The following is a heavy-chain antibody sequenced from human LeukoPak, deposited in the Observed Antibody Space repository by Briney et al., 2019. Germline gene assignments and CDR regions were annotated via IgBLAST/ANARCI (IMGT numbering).Heavy chain of an antibody. CDR2: IYYSGST. D-gene: IGHD2-2*01. CDR1: GGPISSGGYY. V-gene: IGHV4-31*03. J-gene: IGHJ4*02. CDR3: ASGERYCSSTSCYALDY. Sequence: SETLSLTCTVSGGPISSGGYYWSWIRQHPGKGLEWIGYIYYSGSTYYNPSLKSRVTISVDTSKNQFSLKLSSVTAADTAVYYCASGERYCSSTSCYALDYWGQGTLVTVSS.